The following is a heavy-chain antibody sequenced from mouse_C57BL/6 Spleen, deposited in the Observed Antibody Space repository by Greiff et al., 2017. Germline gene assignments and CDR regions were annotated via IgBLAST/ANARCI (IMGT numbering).Heavy chain of an antibody. CDR1: GYNFTSDY. D-gene: IGHD2-3*01. CDR2: IDPKSGST. V-gene: IGHV1-64*01. Sequence: VQLQQSGAELVKPGASVKLSCKASGYNFTSDYMHWVKQRPGQGLEWIGWIDPKSGSTKYNEKFKSKATLTVDTSSSTAYMQLSSLTSEDSAVYDDARWLLRGSYYAMGYWGQGTSVTVSS. J-gene: IGHJ4*01. CDR3: ARWLLRGSYYAMGY.